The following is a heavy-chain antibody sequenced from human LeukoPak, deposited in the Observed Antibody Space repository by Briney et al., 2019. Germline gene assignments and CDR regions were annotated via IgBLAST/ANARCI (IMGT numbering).Heavy chain of an antibody. Sequence: GGSLRLSCAASGFTFSSYGMHWVRQAPGKGLEWVAVISYDGSNKYYADSVKGRFTISRDNAKNTLYLQMNSLRAEDTAVYYCARVRGYDSSGPDLYYYGMDVWGQGTTVTVSS. V-gene: IGHV3-30*03. J-gene: IGHJ6*02. CDR1: GFTFSSYG. CDR3: ARVRGYDSSGPDLYYYGMDV. D-gene: IGHD3-22*01. CDR2: ISYDGSNK.